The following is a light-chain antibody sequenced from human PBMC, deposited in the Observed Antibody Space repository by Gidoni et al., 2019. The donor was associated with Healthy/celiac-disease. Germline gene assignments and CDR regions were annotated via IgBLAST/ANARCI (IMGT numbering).Light chain of an antibody. CDR1: ALPKQY. CDR2: TAS. CDR3: QSADSSGTYVV. Sequence: SYELTQPPSVSVSPGQTARITCSGDALPKQYAYWYQQKPGQAPVLVIYTASERPSGSPERFSGSSSGTTVTLTISGVQAEDEADYYCQSADSSGTYVVFGGGTKLTVL. J-gene: IGLJ2*01. V-gene: IGLV3-25*02.